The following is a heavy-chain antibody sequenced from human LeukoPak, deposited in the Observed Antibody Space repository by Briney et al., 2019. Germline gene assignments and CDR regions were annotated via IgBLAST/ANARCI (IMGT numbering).Heavy chain of an antibody. CDR1: GFIFSSYG. CDR2: ICYDGSNK. Sequence: PGGSLRLSCAASGFIFSSYGMHWVRQAPGKGLEWVAVICYDGSNKYYADSVKGRFTISRDNSKNTLYLQMNSLRAEDTAVYYCARSIGADYWGQGTLVTVSS. D-gene: IGHD4-17*01. V-gene: IGHV3-33*01. J-gene: IGHJ4*02. CDR3: ARSIGADY.